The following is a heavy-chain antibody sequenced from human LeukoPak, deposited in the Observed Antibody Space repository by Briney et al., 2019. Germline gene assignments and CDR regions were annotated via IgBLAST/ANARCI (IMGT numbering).Heavy chain of an antibody. Sequence: GASVKVSCKASGYTFTNFYMHWVRQAPGQGLEWMGWINPNSGGTSFAQKFQGRVTMTRDTSISTAYMELSRLRSDDTAVYYCARVGFCSGGLCPYYFDYWGQGTLVTVSS. V-gene: IGHV1-2*02. D-gene: IGHD2-15*01. CDR1: GYTFTNFY. CDR3: ARVGFCSGGLCPYYFDY. CDR2: INPNSGGT. J-gene: IGHJ4*02.